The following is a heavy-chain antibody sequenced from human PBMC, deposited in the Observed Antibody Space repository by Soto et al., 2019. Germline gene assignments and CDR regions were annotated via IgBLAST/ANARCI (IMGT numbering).Heavy chain of an antibody. CDR1: GFTFSSYW. V-gene: IGHV3-7*01. J-gene: IGHJ6*03. Sequence: GGSLRLSCAASGFTFSSYWMSWVRQAPGKGLEWVANIKQDGSEKYYVDSVKGRFTISRDNAKNSLYLQMNSLRAEDTAVYYCARGGGVRGVITLRYYYYYMDVWGKGTTVTVSS. CDR2: IKQDGSEK. D-gene: IGHD3-10*01. CDR3: ARGGGVRGVITLRYYYYYMDV.